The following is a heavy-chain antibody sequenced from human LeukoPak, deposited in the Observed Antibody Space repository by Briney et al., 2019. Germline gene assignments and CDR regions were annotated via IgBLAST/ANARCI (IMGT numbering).Heavy chain of an antibody. V-gene: IGHV4-59*01. CDR1: GGSISSYY. Sequence: SETLSLTCTVSGGSISSYYWSWIRQPPGKGLEWIGYIYYSGSTNYNPSLKSRVTISVDTSKNQFSLKLSSVIAADTAVYYCARGIAVSWFDPWGQGTLVTVSS. J-gene: IGHJ5*02. CDR2: IYYSGST. D-gene: IGHD6-19*01. CDR3: ARGIAVSWFDP.